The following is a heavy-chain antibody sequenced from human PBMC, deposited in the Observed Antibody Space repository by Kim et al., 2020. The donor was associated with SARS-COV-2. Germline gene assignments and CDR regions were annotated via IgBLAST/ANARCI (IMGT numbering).Heavy chain of an antibody. CDR2: IDWDDDK. D-gene: IGHD3-10*01. CDR1: GFSLSTSGMC. J-gene: IGHJ4*02. CDR3: ARITVRGLGFDD. Sequence: SGPTLVNPTQTLTLTCTFSGFSLSTSGMCVSWIRQPPGKALEWLARIDWDDDKYYSTSLKTRLTISKDTSKNQVVLTMTNMDPVDTATYYFARITVRGLGFDDWGQGTLVTVSS. V-gene: IGHV2-70*11.